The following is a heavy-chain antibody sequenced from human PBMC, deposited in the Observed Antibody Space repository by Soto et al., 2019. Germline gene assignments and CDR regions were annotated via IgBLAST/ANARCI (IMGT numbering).Heavy chain of an antibody. CDR3: ARAIRHSPFDY. J-gene: IGHJ4*02. Sequence: GGPLRLSCSASGFTFRSYTMNWVRQAPGKGLEWVSSISSSSSYIYYADSVKGRFTISRDNAKNSLYLQMNSLRAEDTAVYYCARAIRHSPFDYWGQGTLVTVSS. V-gene: IGHV3-21*01. D-gene: IGHD5-18*01. CDR2: ISSSSSYI. CDR1: GFTFRSYT.